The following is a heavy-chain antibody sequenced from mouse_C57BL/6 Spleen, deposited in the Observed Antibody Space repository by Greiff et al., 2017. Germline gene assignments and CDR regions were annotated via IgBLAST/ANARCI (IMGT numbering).Heavy chain of an antibody. CDR2: IDPSDSYT. J-gene: IGHJ4*01. CDR3: SSDYYSSTPWAMDY. Sequence: VQLQQPGAELVRPGTSVKLSCKASGYTFTSYWMHWVKQRPGKGLEWIGVIDPSDSYTNYNQKFKGKATLTGETSSSTAYMQRISLTSEDSAVYDCSSDYYSSTPWAMDYWGQGTSVTVSS. D-gene: IGHD1-1*01. CDR1: GYTFTSYW. V-gene: IGHV1-59*01.